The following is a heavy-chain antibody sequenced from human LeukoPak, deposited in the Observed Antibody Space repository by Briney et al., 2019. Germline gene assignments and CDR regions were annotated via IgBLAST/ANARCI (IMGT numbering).Heavy chain of an antibody. D-gene: IGHD3-3*01. Sequence: SETLSLTCTVSGGSISSYYWSWFRQPPGKGLEWIGYIYYSGSTNYNPSLKSRVTISVDTSKNQFSLKLSSVTAADTAVYYCARTTYYDFWSGYFFDYWGQGTLVTVSS. CDR3: ARTTYYDFWSGYFFDY. J-gene: IGHJ4*02. CDR2: IYYSGST. V-gene: IGHV4-59*01. CDR1: GGSISSYY.